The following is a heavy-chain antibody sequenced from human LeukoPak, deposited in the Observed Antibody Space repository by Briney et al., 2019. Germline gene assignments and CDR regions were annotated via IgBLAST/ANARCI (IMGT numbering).Heavy chain of an antibody. D-gene: IGHD3-16*01. J-gene: IGHJ5*02. CDR3: AGDMIILQS. CDR2: IKQDGGEK. V-gene: IGHV3-7*04. CDR1: GFFFSNYW. Sequence: PGGSLRLSCSASGFFFSNYWMTWVRQAAGKGLEWVANIKQDGGEKDYVDSVKGRVTISRDNDNKSRYLQMNGLRVEDTAVYFWAGDMIILQSWGQGTLVTVSS.